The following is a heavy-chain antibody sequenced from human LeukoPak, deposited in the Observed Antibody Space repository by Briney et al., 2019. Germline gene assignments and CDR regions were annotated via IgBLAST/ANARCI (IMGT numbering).Heavy chain of an antibody. V-gene: IGHV3-66*01. CDR3: ARRTPYSSGPFDY. J-gene: IGHJ4*02. D-gene: IGHD6-19*01. CDR2: IYCGSST. CDR1: GFTVSTNY. Sequence: GGSLRLSCAASGFTVSTNYMSWVRQAPGKGLEWVSVIYCGSSTYYADSVKGRFTISRDNSKNTLYLQMNNLRAEDTAVYYCARRTPYSSGPFDYWGQGTLVTVSS.